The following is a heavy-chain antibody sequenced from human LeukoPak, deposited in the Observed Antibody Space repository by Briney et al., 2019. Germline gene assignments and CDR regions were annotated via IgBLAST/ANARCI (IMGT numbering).Heavy chain of an antibody. CDR1: GGYISSEY. Sequence: SETLSLTCIVSGGYISSEYWSWLRQPPGKGLEWIGYIHYTGGTNYNPSLKSRVTISIDTSKTQFSLRLSSVTAADTAIYYCATLRGSASAVLDNWGQGSLVTVSS. CDR3: ATLRGSASAVLDN. D-gene: IGHD4/OR15-4a*01. J-gene: IGHJ4*02. V-gene: IGHV4-59*08. CDR2: IHYTGGT.